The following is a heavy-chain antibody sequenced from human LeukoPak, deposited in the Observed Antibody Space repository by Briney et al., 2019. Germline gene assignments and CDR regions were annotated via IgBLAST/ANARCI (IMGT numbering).Heavy chain of an antibody. D-gene: IGHD3-10*01. CDR1: GFTFSSYD. V-gene: IGHV3-33*06. Sequence: GRSLRLSCAASGFTFSSYDMHWVRQAPGKGLEWVALIWYDGSNKYYADSVKGRFTISRDNSKNTLYLQMNSLRAGDTAIYYCAKIGVIGNWYYDVWGRGTLVTVSS. CDR3: AKIGVIGNWYYDV. J-gene: IGHJ2*01. CDR2: IWYDGSNK.